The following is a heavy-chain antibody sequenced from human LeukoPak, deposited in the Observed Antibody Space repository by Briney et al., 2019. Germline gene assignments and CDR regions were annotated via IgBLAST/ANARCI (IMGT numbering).Heavy chain of an antibody. D-gene: IGHD3-22*01. CDR3: ARDGRGDRGTMIVVVSNFDY. CDR1: GFTFSSYG. J-gene: IGHJ4*02. Sequence: GGSLRLSCAASGFTFSSYGMHWVRQAPGKGLEWVAVIWYDGSNKYYADSVKGRFTISRDNSKNTLYLQMNSLRAEDTAVYYCARDGRGDRGTMIVVVSNFDYWGQGTLVTVSS. V-gene: IGHV3-33*01. CDR2: IWYDGSNK.